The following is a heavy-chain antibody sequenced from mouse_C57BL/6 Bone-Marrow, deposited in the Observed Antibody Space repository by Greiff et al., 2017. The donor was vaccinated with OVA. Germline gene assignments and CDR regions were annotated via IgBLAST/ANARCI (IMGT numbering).Heavy chain of an antibody. D-gene: IGHD3-3*01. V-gene: IGHV1-19*01. CDR3: ARRGLEGWFAY. CDR2: INPYNGGT. J-gene: IGHJ3*01. Sequence: VQLKESGPVLVKPGASVKMSCKASGYTFTDYYMNWVKQSHGKSLEWIGVINPYNGGTSYNQKFKGKATLTVDKSSSTAYMELNSLTSEDSAVYYCARRGLEGWFAYWGQGTLVTVSA. CDR1: GYTFTDYY.